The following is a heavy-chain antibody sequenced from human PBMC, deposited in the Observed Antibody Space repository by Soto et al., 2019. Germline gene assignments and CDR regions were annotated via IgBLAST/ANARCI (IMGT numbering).Heavy chain of an antibody. CDR3: ARPAGRLANWFDP. V-gene: IGHV1-46*01. CDR1: GYTFTDYR. CDR2: INPSGGST. J-gene: IGHJ5*02. Sequence: GASVKVSCKASGYTFTDYRMIWVRQAPGQGLEWMGIINPSGGSTNYAPNFQGRVTLTRDSFTSTVYMELSNLRSEDTAVYYCARPAGRLANWFDPWGQGTLV. D-gene: IGHD6-6*01.